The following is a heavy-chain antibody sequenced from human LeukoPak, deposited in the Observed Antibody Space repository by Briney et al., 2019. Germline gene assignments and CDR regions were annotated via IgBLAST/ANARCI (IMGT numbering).Heavy chain of an antibody. Sequence: PGGSLRLSCAASRFTFSSYAIHWVRQAPGKGLEWVAVISYDGSNKYYADSVKGRFTISRDNSKNTLYLQMNSLRAEDTAVYYCARGPSPSIAVRLYYYYYMDVRGKGTTVTVSS. V-gene: IGHV3-30*01. CDR1: RFTFSSYA. CDR2: ISYDGSNK. CDR3: ARGPSPSIAVRLYYYYYMDV. J-gene: IGHJ6*03. D-gene: IGHD6-6*01.